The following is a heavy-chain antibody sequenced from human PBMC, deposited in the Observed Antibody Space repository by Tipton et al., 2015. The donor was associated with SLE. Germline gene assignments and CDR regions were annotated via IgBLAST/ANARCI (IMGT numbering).Heavy chain of an antibody. CDR2: IYTSGST. Sequence: TLSLTCTVSGGSISSSSYYWSWIRPPAGKGLEWIGRIYTSGSTNYNPSLQSRVTMSVDTSKNQFSLKLSSVTAADTAVYYCARGRGDADAFDIWGQGTMVTVSS. V-gene: IGHV4-61*02. D-gene: IGHD3-10*01. CDR1: GGSISSSSYY. CDR3: ARGRGDADAFDI. J-gene: IGHJ3*02.